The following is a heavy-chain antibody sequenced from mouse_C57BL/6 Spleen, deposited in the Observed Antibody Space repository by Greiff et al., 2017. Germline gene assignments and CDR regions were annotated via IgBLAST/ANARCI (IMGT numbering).Heavy chain of an antibody. J-gene: IGHJ2*01. D-gene: IGHD2-2*01. CDR3: ARCYGYEPYYFDY. V-gene: IGHV1-64*01. CDR2: IHPNSGST. Sequence: VQLQQPGAELVKPGASVKLSCKASGYTFTSYWMHWVKQRPGQGLEWIGMIHPNSGSTNYNEKFKSKATLTVDKSSSTAYMQLSSLTSEDSAVYYCARCYGYEPYYFDYWGQGTTLTVSS. CDR1: GYTFTSYW.